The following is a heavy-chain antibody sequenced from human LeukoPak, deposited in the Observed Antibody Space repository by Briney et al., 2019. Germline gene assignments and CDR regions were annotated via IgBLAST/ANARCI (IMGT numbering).Heavy chain of an antibody. D-gene: IGHD3-16*02. Sequence: PGGSLRLSCAASGFTFSSYWMHWVRHAPGKGLVWVSRINSDGSSTSYADSVKGRFTISRDNAKNTLYLQMNSLRAEDTAVYYCARGTLRLGELSFTYYFDYWGQGTLVTVSS. V-gene: IGHV3-74*01. J-gene: IGHJ4*02. CDR1: GFTFSSYW. CDR2: INSDGSST. CDR3: ARGTLRLGELSFTYYFDY.